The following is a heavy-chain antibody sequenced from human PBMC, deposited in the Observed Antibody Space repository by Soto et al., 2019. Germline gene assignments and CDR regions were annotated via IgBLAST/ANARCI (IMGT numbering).Heavy chain of an antibody. J-gene: IGHJ3*02. V-gene: IGHV3-48*03. Sequence: LRLSCAASGFTFSSYEMNWVRQAPGKGLEWVSYISSSGSTIYYADSVKGRFTISRDNAKNSLYLQMNSLRAEGTAVYYCARYSGWYGAFDIWGQGTMVTVSS. CDR1: GFTFSSYE. CDR3: ARYSGWYGAFDI. D-gene: IGHD6-19*01. CDR2: ISSSGSTI.